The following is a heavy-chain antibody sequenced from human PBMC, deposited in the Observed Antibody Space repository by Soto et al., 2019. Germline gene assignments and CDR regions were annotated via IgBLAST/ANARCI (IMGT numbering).Heavy chain of an antibody. CDR3: ARGLSLYCTNGVCSTRAPFDY. D-gene: IGHD2-8*01. V-gene: IGHV3-30-3*01. CDR1: GFTFSSYA. CDR2: ISYDGSNK. J-gene: IGHJ4*02. Sequence: QVQLVESGGGVGQPGRSLRLSCAASGFTFSSYAMHWVRQAPGKGLEWVAVISYDGSNKYYADSVKGRFTISRDNSKNTLYLQMNSLRAEDTAVYYCARGLSLYCTNGVCSTRAPFDYWGQGTLVTVSS.